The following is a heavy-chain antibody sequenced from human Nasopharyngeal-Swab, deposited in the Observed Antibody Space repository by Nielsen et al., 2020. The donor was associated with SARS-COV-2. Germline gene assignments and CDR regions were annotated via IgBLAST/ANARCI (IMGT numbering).Heavy chain of an antibody. J-gene: IGHJ4*02. CDR3: VREYCSGGSCYQSFEY. CDR2: INPNTGGT. D-gene: IGHD2-15*01. CDR1: GYSFTDFF. Sequence: ASVKVSCKVSGYSFTDFFTHWVRQAPGQGLEWMGWINPNTGGTNHAQKFQDRVTMTRDTSISTAYMELNSLRSDDTAVYYCVREYCSGGSCYQSFEYWGQGTLVAVSS. V-gene: IGHV1-2*02.